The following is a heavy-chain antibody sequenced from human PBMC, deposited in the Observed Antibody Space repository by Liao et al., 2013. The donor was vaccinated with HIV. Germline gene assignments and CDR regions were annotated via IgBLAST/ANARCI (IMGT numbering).Heavy chain of an antibody. CDR1: GGAIRGYY. J-gene: IGHJ5*02. V-gene: IGHV4-59*01. CDR3: AKGGGFDP. Sequence: QVHLQESGPGLVKPSETLSLTCTVSGGAIRGYYWNWIRQSPGKGLEWIGYVSYNGRTKYNPSLHSRVTIFVDTSTNQFSLRLSSVTAADTAVYYCAKGGGFDPSGPRNPGHRLL. D-gene: IGHD3-16*01. CDR2: VSYNGRT.